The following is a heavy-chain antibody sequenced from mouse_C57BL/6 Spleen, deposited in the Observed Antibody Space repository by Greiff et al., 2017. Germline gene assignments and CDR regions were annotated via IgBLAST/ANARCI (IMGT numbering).Heavy chain of an antibody. D-gene: IGHD2-4*01. CDR2: INPNNGGT. CDR3: ARWGYDYDVYYFDY. V-gene: IGHV1-26*01. CDR1: GYTFTDYY. Sequence: EVQLQQSGPELVKPGASVKISCKASGYTFTDYYMNWVKQSHGKSLEWIGDINPNNGGTSYNQKFKGKATLTVDKSSSTAYMELRSLTSEDSAVYYCARWGYDYDVYYFDYWGQGTTLTVSS. J-gene: IGHJ2*01.